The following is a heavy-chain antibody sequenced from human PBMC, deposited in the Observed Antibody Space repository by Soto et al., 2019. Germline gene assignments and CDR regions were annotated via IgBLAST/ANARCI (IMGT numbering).Heavy chain of an antibody. CDR3: ARVAFSFFGMDV. Sequence: SETLSLTCSVPGGAISSYYWSWVRQPAGKGLEWIGRVFSSGSTNYNASLKSRVTMSIDTSKNEVSLTLRSVTAADTGVYYCARVAFSFFGMDVWGPGTTVTVSS. J-gene: IGHJ6*02. V-gene: IGHV4-4*07. D-gene: IGHD3-3*02. CDR1: GGAISSYY. CDR2: VFSSGST.